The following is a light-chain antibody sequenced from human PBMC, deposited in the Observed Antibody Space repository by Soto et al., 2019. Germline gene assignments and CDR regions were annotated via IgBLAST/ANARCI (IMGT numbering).Light chain of an antibody. CDR1: SSDVGSYNL. CDR3: CSYAGSSTFGV. V-gene: IGLV2-23*03. J-gene: IGLJ2*01. CDR2: EGS. Sequence: QSALTQPASVSGSPGQSITISSTGTSSDVGSYNLVSWYQQHPGKAPKVMIYEGSKRPSGVSNRFSGSKSGNTASLTISGLQAEDEADDYCCSYAGSSTFGVFGGGTKLTVL.